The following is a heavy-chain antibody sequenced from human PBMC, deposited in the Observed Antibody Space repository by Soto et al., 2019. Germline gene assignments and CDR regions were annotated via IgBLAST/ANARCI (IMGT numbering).Heavy chain of an antibody. CDR1: GGYISGYY. V-gene: IGHV4-59*01. CDR2: VYYSGGA. J-gene: IGHJ6*02. Sequence: PSETLSLTCTVSGGYISGYYWSWIRQPPGKGLEWIGNVYYSGGAKYNPSVKRRVSISVDTSKNQFSLNLSSVTAADTAVYYCTRDGDGRMTTNPYYYYGMDVWGPGITVTVSS. D-gene: IGHD2-21*02. CDR3: TRDGDGRMTTNPYYYYGMDV.